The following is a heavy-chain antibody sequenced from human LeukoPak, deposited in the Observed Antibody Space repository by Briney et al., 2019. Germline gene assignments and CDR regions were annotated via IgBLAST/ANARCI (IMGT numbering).Heavy chain of an antibody. CDR1: GYTFTGYY. CDR3: ASWRGGYCSSTSCHNQDY. D-gene: IGHD2-2*01. Sequence: ASVKVSCKASGYTFTGYYMHWVRQAPGQGLEWMGRIDPNSGGTNYPQKFQGRVTMTRDTSISTAYMELSRLRSDDTAVYYCASWRGGYCSSTSCHNQDYWGQGTLVTVSS. CDR2: IDPNSGGT. J-gene: IGHJ4*02. V-gene: IGHV1-2*06.